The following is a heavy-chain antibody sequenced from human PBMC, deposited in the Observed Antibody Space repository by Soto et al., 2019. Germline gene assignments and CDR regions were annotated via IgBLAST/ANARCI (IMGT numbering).Heavy chain of an antibody. CDR2: IYPGGTNI. V-gene: IGHV1-46*01. D-gene: IGHD3-22*01. J-gene: IGHJ1*01. CDR1: GYSFTSHY. Sequence: ASVKVSCKAIGYSFTSHYMHWVRQAPGQGLEWMGTIYPGGTNIAYAQKFQGRVTMTKDTSTTTVYMELNSLTSEDTAVYYCAREMYYYDSSGKRGGYFQHWGQGTLVTVSS. CDR3: AREMYYYDSSGKRGGYFQH.